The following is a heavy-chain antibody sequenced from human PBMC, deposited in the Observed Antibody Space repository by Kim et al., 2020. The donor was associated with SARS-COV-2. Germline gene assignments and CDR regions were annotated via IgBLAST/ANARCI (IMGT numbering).Heavy chain of an antibody. D-gene: IGHD6-13*01. CDR1: GYTFTSYA. CDR3: ARDNLQGRYSSSWFSWYFDL. CDR2: INAGNGNT. Sequence: ASVKVSCKASGYTFTSYAMHWVRQAPGQRLEWMGWINAGNGNTKYSQKFQGRVTITRDTSASTAYMELSSLRSEDTAVYYCARDNLQGRYSSSWFSWYFDLWGRSTLVTVAS. J-gene: IGHJ2*01. V-gene: IGHV1-3*01.